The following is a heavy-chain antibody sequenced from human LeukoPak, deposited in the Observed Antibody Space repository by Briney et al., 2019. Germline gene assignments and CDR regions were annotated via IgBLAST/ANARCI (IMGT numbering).Heavy chain of an antibody. CDR3: AREVYGDYKTWYYYMDV. CDR1: GGSFSGHY. V-gene: IGHV4-34*01. CDR2: INHSGST. D-gene: IGHD4-17*01. Sequence: PSETLSLTCAVYGGSFSGHYWTWIRQPPGKGLEWIGEINHSGSTNYNPSLKSRVTMSVDTSKNQLSLKLSSVTAADTAVYYCAREVYGDYKTWYYYMDVWGKGTTVTISS. J-gene: IGHJ6*03.